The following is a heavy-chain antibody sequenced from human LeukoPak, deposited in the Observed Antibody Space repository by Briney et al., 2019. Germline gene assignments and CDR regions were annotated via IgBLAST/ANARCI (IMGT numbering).Heavy chain of an antibody. D-gene: IGHD3-16*02. Sequence: QPGGSLRLSCAASGFTFSTYAMSWVRQAPGEGLEWVSTISGSGANTYYADSVRGRFTISRDNSKNTLYLHMNSLRAEDTAVSYCAKERAGYTDPYYFDYWGQGTLVTVSS. CDR2: ISGSGANT. V-gene: IGHV3-23*01. CDR3: AKERAGYTDPYYFDY. J-gene: IGHJ4*02. CDR1: GFTFSTYA.